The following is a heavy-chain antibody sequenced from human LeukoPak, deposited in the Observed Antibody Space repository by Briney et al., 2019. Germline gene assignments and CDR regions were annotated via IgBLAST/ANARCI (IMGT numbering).Heavy chain of an antibody. CDR3: ARDRKDIVVVVAATIDC. D-gene: IGHD2-15*01. J-gene: IGHJ4*02. Sequence: GGSLRLSCAASGFTVSSNYMSWVRQAPGKGLEWVSYISSSSSTLYYADSVKGRFTISRDNAKNSLYLQMNSLRVDDTAVYYCARDRKDIVVVVAATIDCWGQGTLVTVSS. V-gene: IGHV3-48*01. CDR1: GFTVSSNY. CDR2: ISSSSSTL.